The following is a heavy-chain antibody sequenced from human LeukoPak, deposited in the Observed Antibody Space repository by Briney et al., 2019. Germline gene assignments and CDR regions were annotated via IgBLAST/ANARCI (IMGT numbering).Heavy chain of an antibody. D-gene: IGHD5-12*01. V-gene: IGHV5-51*01. CDR1: GLVFTDFW. J-gene: IGHJ6*02. CDR3: ARLTRYRDSGDYYFGMDF. CDR2: IYPGDSET. Sequence: GESLKISCKGSGLVFTDFWIGWVRQLPGQGLEWMGIIYPGDSETTYGPSFQGLFIISADKSRNTAYLQWSSLMASDTAVYYCARLTRYRDSGDYYFGMDFWGQGTTVTVSS.